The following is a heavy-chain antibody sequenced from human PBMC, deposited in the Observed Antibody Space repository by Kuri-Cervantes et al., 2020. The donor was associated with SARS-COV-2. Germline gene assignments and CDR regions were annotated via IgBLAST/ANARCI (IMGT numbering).Heavy chain of an antibody. D-gene: IGHD4-11*01. CDR3: ARDPLTTELIVYYYYYYMDV. J-gene: IGHJ6*03. CDR1: GFTFGDYA. Sequence: GESLKISCTASGFTFGDYAMSWVRQAPGKGLEWVGFIRSKAYGGTTEYAASVKGRFTISRDNAKNSLYLQMNSLRAEDTAVYYCARDPLTTELIVYYYYYYMDVWGKGTTVTDSS. CDR2: IRSKAYGGTT. V-gene: IGHV3-49*04.